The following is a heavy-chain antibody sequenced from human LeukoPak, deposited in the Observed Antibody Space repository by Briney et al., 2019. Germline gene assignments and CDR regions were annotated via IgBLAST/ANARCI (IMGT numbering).Heavy chain of an antibody. CDR1: GFTFSSYS. J-gene: IGHJ6*02. V-gene: IGHV3-48*02. CDR3: ARERFIGGNSYGLDV. D-gene: IGHD5-18*01. CDR2: ISSSSSAN. Sequence: PGGSLRLSCAASGFTFSSYSMNWVRQAPGKGLEWVSYISSSSSANYYADSVKGRFTICRDNAKNSLYLQMNSLRDEDTAVYYCARERFIGGNSYGLDVWGQGTTVTVSS.